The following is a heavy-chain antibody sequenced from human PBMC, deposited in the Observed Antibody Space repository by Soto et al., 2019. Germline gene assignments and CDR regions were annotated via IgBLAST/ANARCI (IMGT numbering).Heavy chain of an antibody. Sequence: SETLSLTCTVSGGSISSGGYYWSWIRQPPGKGQEWIEEINHSGSTNYNPSLKSRVTISVDTSKNQFSLKLSSVTAADTAVYYCARSFRRYYYGSGSYYQDYYYGMDVWGQGTTVTVSS. CDR3: ARSFRRYYYGSGSYYQDYYYGMDV. D-gene: IGHD3-10*01. CDR1: GGSISSGGYY. J-gene: IGHJ6*02. V-gene: IGHV4-39*01. CDR2: INHSGST.